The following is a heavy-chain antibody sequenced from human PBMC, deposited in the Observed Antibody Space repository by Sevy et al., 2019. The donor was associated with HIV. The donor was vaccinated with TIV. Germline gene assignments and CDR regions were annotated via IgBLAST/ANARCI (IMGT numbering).Heavy chain of an antibody. J-gene: IGHJ6*04. CDR1: GSTFSSYA. D-gene: IGHD2-2*01. CDR3: AKVVVVPAAMAGGGEMDV. CDR2: IIGGGGST. V-gene: IGHV3-23*01. Sequence: GGSLRLSCAAPGSTFSSYAMTWVRQAQGKGLEWVSAIIGGGGSTYYEDSLKGRLPISRDNSKNTLYLQMKSLRAEDTAVYYCAKVVVVPAAMAGGGEMDVWGKGTTVTVSS.